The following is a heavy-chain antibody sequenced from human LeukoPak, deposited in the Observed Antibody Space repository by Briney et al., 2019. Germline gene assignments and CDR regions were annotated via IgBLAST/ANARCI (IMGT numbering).Heavy chain of an antibody. D-gene: IGHD3-16*01. Sequence: GGSLRLSCAASGFTFSSYWMHWVRQSPGKGLVWVSRIHLDGRTTNYADSVKGRFTVSRDNAKNIMYLQMDSLRPDDTAVYYCARGGSPSDHWGQGTLVTVSS. V-gene: IGHV3-74*01. CDR1: GFTFSSYW. CDR3: ARGGSPSDH. CDR2: IHLDGRTT. J-gene: IGHJ4*02.